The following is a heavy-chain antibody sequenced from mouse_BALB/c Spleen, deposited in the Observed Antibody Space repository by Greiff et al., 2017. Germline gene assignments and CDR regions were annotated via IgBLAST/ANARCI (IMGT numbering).Heavy chain of an antibody. Sequence: EVKLMESGGGLVKPGGSLKLSCAASGFPFSSYAMSWVRQTPEKRLEWVASISSGGSTYYPDSVKGRFTISRDNARNILYLQMSSLRSEDTAMYYCARRIMTTVVAPAMDYWGQGTSVTVSS. J-gene: IGHJ4*01. CDR1: GFPFSSYA. V-gene: IGHV5-6-5*01. D-gene: IGHD1-1*01. CDR3: ARRIMTTVVAPAMDY. CDR2: ISSGGST.